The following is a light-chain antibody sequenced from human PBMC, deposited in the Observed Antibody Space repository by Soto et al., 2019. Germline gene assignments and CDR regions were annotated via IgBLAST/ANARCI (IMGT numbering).Light chain of an antibody. CDR1: QSVRTY. CDR3: QQRNTWPPIT. CDR2: DAS. Sequence: EIVLTQSPVTLSLSPGERATLSCRASQSVRTYLAWYQVKPGQAPRRLIYDASRRASSVPARFSGSGSGTDYTLTIRSLEPEDFALYYCQQRNTWPPITFGQGTRLEI. J-gene: IGKJ5*01. V-gene: IGKV3-11*01.